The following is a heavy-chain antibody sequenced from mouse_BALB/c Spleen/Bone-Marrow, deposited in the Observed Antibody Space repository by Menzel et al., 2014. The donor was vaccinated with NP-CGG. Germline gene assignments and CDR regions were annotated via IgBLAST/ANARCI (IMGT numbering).Heavy chain of an antibody. J-gene: IGHJ2*01. CDR3: ARERGRGYYFDY. CDR1: GYTFTSSW. D-gene: IGHD4-1*01. V-gene: IGHV1S130*01. Sequence: VQLQQSGSVLVRPGASVKLSCKASGYTFTSSWMHWAKQRPGQGLEWIGEIHPNSGNTNYNEKFKGKATLTVDTSSSTAYVDLSSLTSEDSAVYYCARERGRGYYFDYWGRGTTLTVSS. CDR2: IHPNSGNT.